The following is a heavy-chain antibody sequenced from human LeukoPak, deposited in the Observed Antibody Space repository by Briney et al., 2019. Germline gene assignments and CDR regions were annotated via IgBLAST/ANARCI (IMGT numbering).Heavy chain of an antibody. CDR3: ARGGNYWPQWWFDP. V-gene: IGHV4-4*07. J-gene: IGHJ5*02. CDR2: IYTSGST. CDR1: GGSISSYY. Sequence: SETLSLTCTVSGGSISSYYWSWIRQPAGKGLEWIGRIYTSGSTNYNPSLKSRVTMSVDTSKNQFSLKLSSVTAADTAVYYCARGGNYWPQWWFDPWGRGTLVSVSS. D-gene: IGHD1-26*01.